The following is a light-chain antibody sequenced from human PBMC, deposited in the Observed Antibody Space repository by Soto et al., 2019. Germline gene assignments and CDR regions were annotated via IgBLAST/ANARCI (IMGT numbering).Light chain of an antibody. CDR2: EVS. Sequence: QSALTQPASVSGSPGQSITISCSGTSRDVGSYSLVSWYQQRPGKVPQLIIYEVSKRPSGVSNRFSGSKSANTASLTISGLQGDDEADYYCSTYAGSSTLVFGGGTQLTVL. J-gene: IGLJ2*01. CDR1: SRDVGSYSL. V-gene: IGLV2-23*02. CDR3: STYAGSSTLV.